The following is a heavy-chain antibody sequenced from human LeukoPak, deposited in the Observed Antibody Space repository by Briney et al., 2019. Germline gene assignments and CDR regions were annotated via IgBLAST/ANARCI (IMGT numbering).Heavy chain of an antibody. Sequence: GGSLRLSCAASGFTFSSYAMSWVRQAPGMGLEWVSSINGDRTYYAGSVMGRFTISGDNSKSTLYLQMNNLRAEDTAVYYCAKSGCTSTACYAFDIWGQGTTVTVSS. V-gene: IGHV3-23*01. CDR1: GFTFSSYA. D-gene: IGHD2-2*01. CDR2: INGDRT. J-gene: IGHJ3*02. CDR3: AKSGCTSTACYAFDI.